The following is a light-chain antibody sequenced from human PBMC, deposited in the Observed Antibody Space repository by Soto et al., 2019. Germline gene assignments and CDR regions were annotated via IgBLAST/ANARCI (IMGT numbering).Light chain of an antibody. V-gene: IGLV2-8*01. CDR1: SSDIGAYNY. Sequence: QSALTQPPSASGSPGQSVTISCTGTSSDIGAYNYVSWYQQHPGKAPKPMIYEVTKRPSGVPDRFSGYKSGNTASLTVSGLQAEDEADYYCTSYAGSDNLVFGGGTKLTVL. J-gene: IGLJ3*02. CDR3: TSYAGSDNLV. CDR2: EVT.